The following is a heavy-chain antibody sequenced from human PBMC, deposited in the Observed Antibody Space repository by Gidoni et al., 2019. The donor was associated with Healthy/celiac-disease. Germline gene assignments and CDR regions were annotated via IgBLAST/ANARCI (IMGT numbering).Heavy chain of an antibody. Sequence: EVQLVESGGGWVQPGRSLRLSCTAAGLSLGDYAMSWFRQAPGKGLEWVGFLRSKAYGGTTEYAASVKGRFTISRDDSKSIAYLQMNSLKTEDTAVYYCTRDAFSSSWYYFDYWGQGTLVTVSS. CDR2: LRSKAYGGTT. CDR1: GLSLGDYA. V-gene: IGHV3-49*03. D-gene: IGHD6-13*01. J-gene: IGHJ4*02. CDR3: TRDAFSSSWYYFDY.